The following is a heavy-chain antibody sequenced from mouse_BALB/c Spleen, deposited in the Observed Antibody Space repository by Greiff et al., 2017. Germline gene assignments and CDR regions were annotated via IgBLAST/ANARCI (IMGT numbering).Heavy chain of an antibody. V-gene: IGHV1-7*01. J-gene: IGHJ2*01. CDR3: ARKGYGNYFDY. CDR1: GYTFTSYW. CDR2: INPSTGYT. D-gene: IGHD2-1*01. Sequence: QVQLQQSGAELAKPGASVKMSCTASGYTFTSYWMHWVKQRPGQGLEWIGYINPSTGYTEYNQKFKDKATLTADKSSSTAYMQLSSLTSEDSAVYYCARKGYGNYFDYWGQGTTLTVSA.